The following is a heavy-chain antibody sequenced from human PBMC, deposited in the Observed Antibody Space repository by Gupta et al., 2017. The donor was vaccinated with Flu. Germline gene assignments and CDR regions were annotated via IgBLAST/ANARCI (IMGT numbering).Heavy chain of an antibody. CDR3: ARDLRHGGYSGYDPYLTNDY. CDR2: INPNSGGT. V-gene: IGHV1-2*02. J-gene: IGHJ4*02. D-gene: IGHD5-12*01. Sequence: VRQAPGQGLEWMGWINPNSGGTNYAQKFQGRVTMTRDTSISTAYMELSRLRSDDTAVYYCARDLRHGGYSGYDPYLTNDYWGQGTLVTVSS.